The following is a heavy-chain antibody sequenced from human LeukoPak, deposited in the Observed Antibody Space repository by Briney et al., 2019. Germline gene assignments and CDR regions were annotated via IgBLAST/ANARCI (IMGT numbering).Heavy chain of an antibody. CDR3: AREYSNRWFDY. CDR1: GHTFTGYY. D-gene: IGHD6-13*01. J-gene: IGHJ4*02. V-gene: IGHV1-2*02. Sequence: ASVKVSCKASGHTFTGYYMHWVRQAPGQGLEWMGWINPNSGGTSCAQKFQGRVTMTRDTSISTAYMEVSRLRSDDTAVYYCAREYSNRWFDYWGQGTLVTVSS. CDR2: INPNSGGT.